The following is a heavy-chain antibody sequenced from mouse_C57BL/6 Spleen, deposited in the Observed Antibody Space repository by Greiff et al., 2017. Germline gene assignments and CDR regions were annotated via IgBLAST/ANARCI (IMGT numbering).Heavy chain of an antibody. CDR2: INPNNGGT. D-gene: IGHD2-2*01. CDR1: GYTFTDYN. J-gene: IGHJ2*01. CDR3: ARSSTMVTYYFDY. V-gene: IGHV1-22*01. Sequence: VQLQQSGPELVKPGASVKMSCKASGYTFTDYNMHWVKQSHGKSLEWIGYINPNNGGTSYNQKFKGKATLTVNKSSSTAYMELRSLTSEDSAVDYCARSSTMVTYYFDYWGQGTTLTVSS.